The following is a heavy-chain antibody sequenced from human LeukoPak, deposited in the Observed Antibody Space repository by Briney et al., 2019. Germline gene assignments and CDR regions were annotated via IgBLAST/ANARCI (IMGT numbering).Heavy chain of an antibody. CDR2: ISGSGGST. D-gene: IGHD6-13*01. V-gene: IGHV3-23*01. CDR3: ASYSSSWYGNWFDP. CDR1: GFTFSSYA. Sequence: PGGSLRLSCAASGFTFSSYAMSWVRQAPGKGLERVSAISGSGGSTYYADSVKGRFTISRDNSKNTLYLQMNSLRAGDTAVYYCASYSSSWYGNWFDPWGQGTLVTVSS. J-gene: IGHJ5*02.